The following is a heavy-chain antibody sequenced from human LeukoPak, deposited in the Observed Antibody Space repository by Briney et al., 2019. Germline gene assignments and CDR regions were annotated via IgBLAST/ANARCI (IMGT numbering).Heavy chain of an antibody. D-gene: IGHD3-9*01. CDR1: GFTFSSSA. CDR3: AKEAYYDILSGSEAEGFMDV. J-gene: IGHJ6*03. CDR2: LSGSGDST. Sequence: GGSLRLSCAASGFTFSSSAMTWVRQAPEKGLEWVSTLSGSGDSTYYADSVKGRFTISRDNSKNTLFLEMNRLRAEDTAIYYCAKEAYYDILSGSEAEGFMDVWGKGTAVIVSS. V-gene: IGHV3-23*01.